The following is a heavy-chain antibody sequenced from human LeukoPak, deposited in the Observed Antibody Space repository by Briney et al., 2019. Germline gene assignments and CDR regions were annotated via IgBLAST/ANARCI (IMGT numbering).Heavy chain of an antibody. CDR1: EFTFSSYA. CDR3: AKDQFDSISMIV. CDR2: ISGSGGST. Sequence: GGSLRLSCAASEFTFSSYAMSWVRQAPGKVLDWVSAISGSGGSTYYADSVKGRFTISRDNSRNTLYLQMNSLRAEDTAVYYCAKDQFDSISMIVWGQGTLVTVSS. D-gene: IGHD3-22*01. V-gene: IGHV3-23*01. J-gene: IGHJ4*02.